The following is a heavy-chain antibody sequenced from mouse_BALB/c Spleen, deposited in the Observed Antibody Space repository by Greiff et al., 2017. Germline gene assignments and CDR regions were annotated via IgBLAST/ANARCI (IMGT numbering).Heavy chain of an antibody. V-gene: IGHV5-6-5*01. CDR2: ISSGGST. Sequence: EVKLVESGGGLVKPGGSLKLSCAASGFTFSSYAMSWVRQTPEKRLEWVASISSGGSTYYLDSVKGRFPISRDNARNILYLQMSSLRSEDTAMYYCARKNGYSYYYAMDYWGQGTSVTVSS. CDR3: ARKNGYSYYYAMDY. J-gene: IGHJ4*01. D-gene: IGHD2-3*01. CDR1: GFTFSSYA.